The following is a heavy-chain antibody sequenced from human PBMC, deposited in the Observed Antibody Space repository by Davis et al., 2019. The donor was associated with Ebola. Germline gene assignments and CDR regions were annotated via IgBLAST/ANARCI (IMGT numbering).Heavy chain of an antibody. D-gene: IGHD4/OR15-4a*01. CDR1: GFTFSIYA. CDR3: ASHDYGVDYYQYYGMDV. J-gene: IGHJ6*04. V-gene: IGHV3-21*06. Sequence: GESLKISCAASGFTFSIYAMTWVRQAPGKGLEWVSAISYSGDYTYYADSVRGRFTISRDNGKNSLYLQMDSLRAEDTAVYYCASHDYGVDYYQYYGMDVWGKGTTVTVSS. CDR2: ISYSGDYT.